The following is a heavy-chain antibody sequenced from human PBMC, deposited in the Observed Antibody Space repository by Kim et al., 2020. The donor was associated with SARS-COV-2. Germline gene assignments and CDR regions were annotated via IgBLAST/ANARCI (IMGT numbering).Heavy chain of an antibody. J-gene: IGHJ3*02. CDR1: GFTFTSSA. D-gene: IGHD6-13*01. CDR2: IVVGSGNT. CDR3: AAGRNIAAAGIDAFDI. V-gene: IGHV1-58*01. Sequence: SVKVSCKASGFTFTSSAVQWVRQARGQRLEWIGWIVVGSGNTNYAQKFQERVTITRDMSTSTAYMELSSLRSEDTAVYYCAAGRNIAAAGIDAFDIWGQGTMVTVSS.